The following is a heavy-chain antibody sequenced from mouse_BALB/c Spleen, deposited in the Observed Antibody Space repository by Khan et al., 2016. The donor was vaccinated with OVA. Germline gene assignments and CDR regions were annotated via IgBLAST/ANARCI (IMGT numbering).Heavy chain of an antibody. J-gene: IGHJ2*01. D-gene: IGHD1-1*01. Sequence: QVQLLQSGAELMKPGASVKTSRKATGFTFSSYWIDWVKQRPGHGLEWVGQILPGSGTTNYNEKFKGKATFTADTSSNTAYMQLSSLTSEDSAVDYCALYGGRGDYWGQGTALAVSS. CDR2: ILPGSGTT. CDR1: GFTFSSYW. V-gene: IGHV1-9*01. CDR3: ALYGGRGDY.